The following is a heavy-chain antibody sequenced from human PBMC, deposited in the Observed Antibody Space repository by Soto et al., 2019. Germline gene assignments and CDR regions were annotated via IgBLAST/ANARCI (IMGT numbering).Heavy chain of an antibody. CDR3: ARERVDYYDSSGYPDAFDI. D-gene: IGHD3-22*01. CDR1: GGTFSSYA. Sequence: GASVKVSCKASGGTFSSYAISWVRQAPGQGLEWMGGIIPIFGTANYAQKFQGRVTITADESTSTAYMELSSLRSEDTAVYYCARERVDYYDSSGYPDAFDIWGQGTMVTVSS. CDR2: IIPIFGTA. V-gene: IGHV1-69*13. J-gene: IGHJ3*02.